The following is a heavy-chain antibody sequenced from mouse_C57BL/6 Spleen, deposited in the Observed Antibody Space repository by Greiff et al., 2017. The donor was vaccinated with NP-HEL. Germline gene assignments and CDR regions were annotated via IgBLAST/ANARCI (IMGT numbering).Heavy chain of an antibody. CDR2: IDPSDSYT. D-gene: IGHD2-9*01. V-gene: IGHV1-59*01. J-gene: IGHJ4*01. CDR1: GYTFTSYW. CDR3: ARACYGYGSYAMDY. Sequence: QVQLKQPGAELVRPGTSVKLSCKASGYTFTSYWMHWVKQRPGQGLEWIGVIDPSDSYTNYNQKFKGKATLTVDTSSSTAYMQLSSLTSEDSAVYYCARACYGYGSYAMDYWGQGTSVTVSS.